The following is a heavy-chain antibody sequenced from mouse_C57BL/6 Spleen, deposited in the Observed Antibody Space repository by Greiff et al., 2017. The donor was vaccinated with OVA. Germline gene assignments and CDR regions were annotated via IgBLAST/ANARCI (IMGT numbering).Heavy chain of an antibody. Sequence: EVQLQESGGDLVKPGGSLKLSCAASGFTFSSYGMSWVRQTPDKRLEWVATISSGGSYTYYPDSVKGRFTISRDNAKNTLYLQMSSLKSEDTAMYYCARQELRLDYWGQGTTLTVSS. V-gene: IGHV5-6*01. CDR3: ARQELRLDY. D-gene: IGHD1-1*01. J-gene: IGHJ2*01. CDR1: GFTFSSYG. CDR2: ISSGGSYT.